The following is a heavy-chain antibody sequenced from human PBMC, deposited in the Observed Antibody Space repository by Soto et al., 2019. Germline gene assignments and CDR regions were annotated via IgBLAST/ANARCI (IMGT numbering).Heavy chain of an antibody. CDR1: GGTFSSYA. CDR3: ARDDLTIFGVVVYYYGMGV. J-gene: IGHJ6*02. D-gene: IGHD3-3*01. Sequence: QVQLVQSGAEVKKPGSSVKVSCKASGGTFSSYAISWVRQAPGQGLEWMGGIIPIFGTANYAQKFQGRVTITADESTSTAYMELSSLRSEDTAVYYCARDDLTIFGVVVYYYGMGVWGQGTTVTVSS. V-gene: IGHV1-69*12. CDR2: IIPIFGTA.